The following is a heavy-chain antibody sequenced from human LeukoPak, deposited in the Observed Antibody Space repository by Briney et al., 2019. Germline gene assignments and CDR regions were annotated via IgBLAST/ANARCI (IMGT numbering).Heavy chain of an antibody. V-gene: IGHV4-39*01. J-gene: IGHJ5*02. CDR2: IYYSGST. CDR3: ARHIPNYDFWSGYPRWFDT. Sequence: PSETLSLTCTVSGGSISSSSYYWGWIRQPPGKGLEWIGSIYYSGSTYYNPSLKRRVTISVDTSKNQFSLKLSSVTAADTAVHYCARHIPNYDFWSGYPRWFDTWGQGTLVTVSS. D-gene: IGHD3-3*01. CDR1: GGSISSSSYY.